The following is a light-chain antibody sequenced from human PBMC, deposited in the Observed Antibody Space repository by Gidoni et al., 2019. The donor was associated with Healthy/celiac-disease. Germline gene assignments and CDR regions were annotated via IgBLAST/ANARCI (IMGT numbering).Light chain of an antibody. Sequence: EIVLTQSPGTLSLSPGERDTLSCRASQSVSSSYLAWYQQKPGQAHRLLIYGASSRATGIPDSFSGSGSGTDFTLTISSLEPEDFAVYYCQQYCSSPPLTFGGGTKVEIK. CDR3: QQYCSSPPLT. CDR2: GAS. J-gene: IGKJ4*01. V-gene: IGKV3-20*01. CDR1: QSVSSSY.